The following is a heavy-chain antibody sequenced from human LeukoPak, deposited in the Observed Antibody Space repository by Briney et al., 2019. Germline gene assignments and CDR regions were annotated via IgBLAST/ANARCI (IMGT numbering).Heavy chain of an antibody. D-gene: IGHD2-2*01. CDR2: ISSSSSYI. V-gene: IGHV3-21*01. J-gene: IGHJ6*02. CDR3: ARERWAGSSPTNYQYYGMDV. Sequence: GGSLRLSCAASGFVFSSYSMNWVRQAPGKGLEWVSSISSSSSYIYNADSVKGRFTISRNNAKNSLYLQMNSLRAEDTAVYYCARERWAGSSPTNYQYYGMDVWGQGTTVTVSS. CDR1: GFVFSSYS.